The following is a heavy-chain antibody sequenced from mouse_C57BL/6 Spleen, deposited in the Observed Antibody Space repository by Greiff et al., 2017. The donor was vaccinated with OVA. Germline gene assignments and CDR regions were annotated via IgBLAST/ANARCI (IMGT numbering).Heavy chain of an antibody. Sequence: VKLVESGPGLVAPSQSLSITCTVSGFSLTSYGVHWVRQPPGKGLEWLVVIWSDGSTTYNSALKSRLSISKDNSKSQVFLKMNSLQTDDTAMYYCARHGYYGSSYYFDYWGQGTTLTVSS. CDR1: GFSLTSYG. D-gene: IGHD1-1*01. CDR3: ARHGYYGSSYYFDY. V-gene: IGHV2-6-1*01. CDR2: IWSDGST. J-gene: IGHJ2*01.